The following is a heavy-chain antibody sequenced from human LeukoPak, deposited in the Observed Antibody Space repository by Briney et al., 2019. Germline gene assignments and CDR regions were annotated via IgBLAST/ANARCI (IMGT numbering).Heavy chain of an antibody. Sequence: SETLSLTCTVSGGSISSYYWSWIRQPPGKGLEWIGYIYYSGSTNYNPSLKSRVTISVDTSKNQFSLKLSSVTAADTAVYQEAMDVWGPGITVTVSS. CDR1: GGSISSYY. CDR2: IYYSGST. V-gene: IGHV4-59*08. CDR3: AMDV. J-gene: IGHJ6*02.